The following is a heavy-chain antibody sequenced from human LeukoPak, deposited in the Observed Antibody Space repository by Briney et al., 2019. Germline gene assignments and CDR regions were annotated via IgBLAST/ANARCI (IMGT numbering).Heavy chain of an antibody. Sequence: SVKVSCKASGGTFSSYAISWVRQAPGQGLEWMGGIIPIFGTANYAQKFQGRVTITADESTSTAYMELSSLRSEDTAVYYCAGSVGMVRVNWFDPWGEGTLVTVSS. D-gene: IGHD3-10*01. CDR1: GGTFSSYA. V-gene: IGHV1-69*13. CDR2: IIPIFGTA. J-gene: IGHJ5*02. CDR3: AGSVGMVRVNWFDP.